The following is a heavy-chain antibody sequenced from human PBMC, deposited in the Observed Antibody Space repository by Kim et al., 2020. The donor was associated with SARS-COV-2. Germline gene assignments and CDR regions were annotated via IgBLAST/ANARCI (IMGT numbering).Heavy chain of an antibody. CDR2: IWYDGSNK. J-gene: IGHJ4*02. Sequence: GGSLRLSCAASGFTFSSYGMHWVRQAPGKGLEWVAVIWYDGSNKYYADSVKGRFTISRDNSKNTLYLQMNSLRAEDTAVYYCAKEDRHSHYYDSSGPGSGHDYWGQGTLVTVSS. D-gene: IGHD3-22*01. V-gene: IGHV3-33*06. CDR3: AKEDRHSHYYDSSGPGSGHDY. CDR1: GFTFSSYG.